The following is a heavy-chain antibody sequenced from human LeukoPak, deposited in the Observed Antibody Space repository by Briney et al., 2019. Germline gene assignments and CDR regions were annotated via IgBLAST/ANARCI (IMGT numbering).Heavy chain of an antibody. CDR2: ISWNSGSI. D-gene: IGHD4-17*01. CDR1: GFTFDDYA. J-gene: IGHJ6*03. CDR3: ARLRSSSFYYYYMDV. Sequence: PGGSLRLSCAASGFTFDDYAMHWVRQAPGKGLEWVSGISWNSGSIGYADSVKGRFTISRDNAKNSLYLQMNSLRAEDTAVYYCARLRSSSFYYYYMDVWGKGTTVTVSS. V-gene: IGHV3-9*01.